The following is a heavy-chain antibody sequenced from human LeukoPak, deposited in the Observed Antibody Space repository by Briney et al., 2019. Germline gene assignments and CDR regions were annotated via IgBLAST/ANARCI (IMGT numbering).Heavy chain of an antibody. CDR3: ARGTQSVEWLRKRSASFNY. V-gene: IGHV4-59*01. Sequence: SETLSLTCTVSGGSISSYYWSWIRQPPGKGLEWIGYIYYSGSTNYNPSLKSRVTISVDTSKNQFSLKLSSVTAADTAVYYCARGTQSVEWLRKRSASFNYWGQGTLVTVSS. J-gene: IGHJ4*02. CDR2: IYYSGST. CDR1: GGSISSYY. D-gene: IGHD5-12*01.